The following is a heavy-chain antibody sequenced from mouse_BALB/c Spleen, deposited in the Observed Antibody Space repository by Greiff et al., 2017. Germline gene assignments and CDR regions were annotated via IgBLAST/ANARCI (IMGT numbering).Heavy chain of an antibody. CDR3: ARLVGDYGSSYWFAY. CDR2: ISSGGGST. J-gene: IGHJ3*01. D-gene: IGHD1-1*01. CDR1: GFAFSSYD. V-gene: IGHV5-12-1*01. Sequence: EVQGVESGGGLVKPGGSLKLSCAASGFAFSSYDMSWVRQTPEKRLEWVAYISSGGGSTYYPDTVKGRFTISRDNAKNTLYLQMSSLKSEDTAMYYCARLVGDYGSSYWFAYWGQGTLVTVSA.